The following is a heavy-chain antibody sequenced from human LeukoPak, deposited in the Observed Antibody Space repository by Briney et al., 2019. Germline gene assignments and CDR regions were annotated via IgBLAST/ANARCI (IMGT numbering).Heavy chain of an antibody. J-gene: IGHJ3*02. D-gene: IGHD3-10*01. CDR3: ARAALYGSGSYYNWGDAFDI. CDR1: GFTFSSYW. V-gene: IGHV3-74*01. Sequence: PGGSLRLSCAASGFTFSSYWMRWVRQAPGKGLVWVSRINSDGSSTSYADSVKGRFTISRDNAKNTLYLQMNSLRAEDTAVYYCARAALYGSGSYYNWGDAFDIRGQGTMVTVSS. CDR2: INSDGSST.